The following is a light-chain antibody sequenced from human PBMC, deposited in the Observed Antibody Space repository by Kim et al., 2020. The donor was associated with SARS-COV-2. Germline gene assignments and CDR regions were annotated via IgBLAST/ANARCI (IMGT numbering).Light chain of an antibody. CDR1: QSVRSN. V-gene: IGKV3-15*01. CDR3: QQYTTWRGA. J-gene: IGKJ1*01. CDR2: GAS. Sequence: VSPGERATLSGRASQSVRSNLAWYQQKPGQAPRLLIYGASTRATGVPARFSGSGSGTEFTLTISSLQSEDFAVYYCQQYTTWRGAFGQGTKVDIK.